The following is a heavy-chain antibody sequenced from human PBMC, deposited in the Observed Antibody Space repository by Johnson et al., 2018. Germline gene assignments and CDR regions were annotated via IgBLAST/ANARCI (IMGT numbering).Heavy chain of an antibody. CDR2: ISGSGGST. CDR3: ATLVVPAADYYYYGMDV. Sequence: VQLVESGGGLVQPGGSLRLSCAASGFTFSSYAMSWVRQAPGKGLEWVSAISGSGGSTYYADSVKGRFTISRDNSKNTLYLQMNSLRAEDTAVYYCATLVVPAADYYYYGMDVWGQGTTVTVSS. D-gene: IGHD2-2*01. V-gene: IGHV3-23*04. CDR1: GFTFSSYA. J-gene: IGHJ6*02.